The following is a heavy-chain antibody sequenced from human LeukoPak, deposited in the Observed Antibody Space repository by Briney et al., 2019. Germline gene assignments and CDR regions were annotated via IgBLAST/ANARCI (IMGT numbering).Heavy chain of an antibody. D-gene: IGHD1-1*01. V-gene: IGHV3-66*01. Sequence: GGSLRLSCAASGFTVSSNSMSWVRQAPGKGLEWGSVIYSGGNTYYADSVKGRFTISRDNSKNTLSLQMHSLGADDTAVYYCARGVQXXXGMDVWGQGTTVTVSS. CDR3: ARGVQXXXGMDV. CDR2: IYSGGNT. CDR1: GFTVSSNS. J-gene: IGHJ6*02.